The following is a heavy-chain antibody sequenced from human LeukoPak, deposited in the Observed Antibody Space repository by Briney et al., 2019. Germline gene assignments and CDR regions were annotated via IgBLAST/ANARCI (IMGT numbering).Heavy chain of an antibody. CDR2: ISGSGSST. J-gene: IGHJ4*02. CDR3: AKGLDYSGKYYFDY. CDR1: TFTFNTYA. D-gene: IGHD4-11*01. V-gene: IGHV3-23*01. Sequence: GGSLRLSCAASTFTFNTYATSWVRQAPGKGLEWVSAISGSGSSTYYADSVKGRFTISRHNSKNTLYLQMNSLRATHTAIYYCAKGLDYSGKYYFDYWGEGTLVTVSS.